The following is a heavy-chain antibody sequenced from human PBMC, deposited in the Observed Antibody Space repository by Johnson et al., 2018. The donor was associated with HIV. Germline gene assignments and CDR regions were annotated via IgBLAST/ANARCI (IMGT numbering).Heavy chain of an antibody. V-gene: IGHV3-11*04. CDR1: GFTFNDYY. CDR2: ISSSGATT. J-gene: IGHJ3*02. CDR3: ARDSPAWGGGYVGYGFDI. Sequence: QVQLVESGGGLVKPGGSLRLSCAASGFTFNDYYMNWMRQAPGKGLEWVSHISSSGATTYYADSVKGRFTISRDNAKKSLYLQMNRLRGEETAVYYCARDSPAWGGGYVGYGFDIWGQGTMVIVSS. D-gene: IGHD5-12*01.